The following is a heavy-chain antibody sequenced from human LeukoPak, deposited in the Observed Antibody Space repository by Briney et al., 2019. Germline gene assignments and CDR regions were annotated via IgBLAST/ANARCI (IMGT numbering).Heavy chain of an antibody. Sequence: GGSRRLPRAASGLPFSRYSMHWVRQAPGKGPGGGAVFLLEGSNKYYADSVKGRFTISRDNSKNTLYLQMNSLRAEDTAVYYCARSPLPRHCSGGSCYLGGCDYWGQGTLVTVSS. V-gene: IGHV3-30-3*01. CDR3: ARSPLPRHCSGGSCYLGGCDY. CDR2: FLLEGSNK. D-gene: IGHD2-15*01. J-gene: IGHJ4*02. CDR1: GLPFSRYS.